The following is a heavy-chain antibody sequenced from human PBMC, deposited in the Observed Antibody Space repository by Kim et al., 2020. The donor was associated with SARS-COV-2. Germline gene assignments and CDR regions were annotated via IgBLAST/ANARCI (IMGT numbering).Heavy chain of an antibody. CDR2: SSART. V-gene: IGHV4-59*01. Sequence: SSARTNSNPSRKSRVTISVDTSKNQFSLKLSSVTAADTAVYYCARDSGGLWGQGTLVTVSS. CDR3: ARDSGGL. D-gene: IGHD3-10*01. J-gene: IGHJ4*02.